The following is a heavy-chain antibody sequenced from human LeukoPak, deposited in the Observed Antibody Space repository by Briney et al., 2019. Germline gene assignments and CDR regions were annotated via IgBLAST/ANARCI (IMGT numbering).Heavy chain of an antibody. J-gene: IGHJ5*02. Sequence: GGSLRLSCTVSGFTVSSNYMSWVRQAPGKGLEWVSVIYSGGSTYYADSVKGRFTISRDNSNNTLYLQMNSLRAEDAAVYYCARAIGSKWNYHWFDPWGQGTLVTVSS. CDR3: ARAIGSKWNYHWFDP. CDR1: GFTVSSNY. CDR2: IYSGGST. D-gene: IGHD1-7*01. V-gene: IGHV3-53*01.